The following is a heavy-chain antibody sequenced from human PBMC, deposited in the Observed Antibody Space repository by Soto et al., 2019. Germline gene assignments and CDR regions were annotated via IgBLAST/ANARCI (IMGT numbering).Heavy chain of an antibody. CDR2: VSRAGTYT. Sequence: EVQLLESGGDVVRPGGSLRLSCAASGFTFSSYAMGWVRQAPGKGLEWVAGVSRAGTYTFYADSVRGRFSISRDKSRDTVALYMNALRGDDTAVYFCVKYTVTEDLGESWGQGTLVSVSS. J-gene: IGHJ5*02. CDR3: VKYTVTEDLGES. V-gene: IGHV3-23*01. CDR1: GFTFSSYA. D-gene: IGHD3-16*01.